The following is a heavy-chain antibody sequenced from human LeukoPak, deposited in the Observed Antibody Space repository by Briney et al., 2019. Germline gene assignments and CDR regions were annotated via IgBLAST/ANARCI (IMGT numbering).Heavy chain of an antibody. Sequence: PSETLSLTCTVSGGSISSYYWSWIRQPAGKGLEWIGRIYTSGSTNYNPSLKSRVTMSVDTSKNQFSLKLSSVTAADTAVYYCASSSGWRPRTLLVDYGMDVWGQGTTVTVSS. V-gene: IGHV4-4*07. CDR1: GGSISSYY. CDR3: ASSSGWRPRTLLVDYGMDV. J-gene: IGHJ6*02. D-gene: IGHD6-19*01. CDR2: IYTSGST.